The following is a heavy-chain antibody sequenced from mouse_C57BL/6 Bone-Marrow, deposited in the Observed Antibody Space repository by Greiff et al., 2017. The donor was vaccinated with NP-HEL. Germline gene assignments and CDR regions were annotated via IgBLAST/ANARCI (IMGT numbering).Heavy chain of an antibody. Sequence: EVKLQESGPVLVKPGASVKVSCKASGYTFTDYYMDWVKQSHGKSLEWIGVINPYNGGTSYNQKFKGKATLTVDKSSSTAYMELNSLTSEDSAVYYCARWAYSNYVAYWGQGTLVTVSA. V-gene: IGHV1-19*01. CDR2: INPYNGGT. D-gene: IGHD2-5*01. CDR1: GYTFTDYY. J-gene: IGHJ3*01. CDR3: ARWAYSNYVAY.